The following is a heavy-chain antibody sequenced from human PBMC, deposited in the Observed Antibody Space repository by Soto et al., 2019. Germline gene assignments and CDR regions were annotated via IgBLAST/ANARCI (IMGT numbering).Heavy chain of an antibody. D-gene: IGHD6-13*01. CDR3: ARQRSSSWYKNYYGMDV. Sequence: SETLSLTCTVSGGSISSSSYYWGWIRQPPGKGLEWIGSIYYSGSTYYNPSLKSRVTISVDTSKNQFSLKLSSVTAADTAVYYCARQRSSSWYKNYYGMDVRGQGTTVTVSS. CDR2: IYYSGST. J-gene: IGHJ6*02. CDR1: GGSISSSSYY. V-gene: IGHV4-39*01.